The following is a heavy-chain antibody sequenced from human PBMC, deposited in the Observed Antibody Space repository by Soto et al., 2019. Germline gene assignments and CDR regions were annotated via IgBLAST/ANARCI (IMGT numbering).Heavy chain of an antibody. J-gene: IGHJ4*02. CDR2: ISGSGGST. CDR1: GFTFSSYA. Sequence: PGGSLRLSCAASGFTFSSYAMSWVRQAPGKGLEWVSAISGSGGSTYYADSVKGRFTISRDNSKNTLYLQMNSLRAEDTAVYYCAKAQYSGSYHELDYWGQGTLVTVSS. D-gene: IGHD1-26*01. V-gene: IGHV3-23*01. CDR3: AKAQYSGSYHELDY.